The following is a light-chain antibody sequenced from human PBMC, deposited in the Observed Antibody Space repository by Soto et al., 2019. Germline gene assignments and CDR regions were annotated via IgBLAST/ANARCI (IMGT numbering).Light chain of an antibody. CDR1: QSISTW. CDR2: KAS. Sequence: DIQMTQSPSTLSASVGDRVTITCRASQSISTWLAWYQQKPAKAPTLLISKASSLESGVPSRFSGGGSGTDFSLTISSLQPEDFATYDCKQDSSYKEFTFGPGTKVDIK. J-gene: IGKJ3*01. CDR3: KQDSSYKEFT. V-gene: IGKV1-5*03.